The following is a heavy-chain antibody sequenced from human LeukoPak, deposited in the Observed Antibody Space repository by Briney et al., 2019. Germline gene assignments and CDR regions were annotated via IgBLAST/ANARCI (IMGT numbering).Heavy chain of an antibody. J-gene: IGHJ3*02. D-gene: IGHD1-20*01. CDR1: GYTFTSYG. Sequence: ASVKVSCKASGYTFTSYGISWVRQAPGQGLEWMGWISAYNGNTNYAQKLQGRVTMTTDTSTSTAYMELRGLRSDDTAVYYCARDRTITGMPVDAFDIWGQGTMVTVSS. CDR3: ARDRTITGMPVDAFDI. V-gene: IGHV1-18*01. CDR2: ISAYNGNT.